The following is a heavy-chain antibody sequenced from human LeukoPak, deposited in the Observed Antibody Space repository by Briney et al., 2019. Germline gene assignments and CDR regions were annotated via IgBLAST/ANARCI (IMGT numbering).Heavy chain of an antibody. CDR2: ISGSGGST. V-gene: IGHV3-23*01. Sequence: GGSLRLSCAASGFTFSTYAVSWVRPAPGEGVGWVSGISGSGGSTYYADSVKGRFTISRDNSKNTLYLQMNSLRAEDTAVYYCAKVRSGHYDRWGQGTLVTVSS. CDR1: GFTFSTYA. J-gene: IGHJ4*02. CDR3: AKVRSGHYDR. D-gene: IGHD3-16*01.